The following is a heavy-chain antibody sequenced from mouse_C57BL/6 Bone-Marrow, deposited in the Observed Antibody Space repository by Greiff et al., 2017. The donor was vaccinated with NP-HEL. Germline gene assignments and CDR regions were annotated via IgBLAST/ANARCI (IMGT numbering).Heavy chain of an antibody. D-gene: IGHD2-3*01. V-gene: IGHV1-64*01. Sequence: QVQLQQPGAELVKPGASVKLSCKASGYTFTSYWMHWVKQRPGQGLEWIGMIHPNSGSTNYNEKFKSKATLTVDDSSSTAYMQLSSLTSEDSAVYYCARADGYYGRFAYWGQGTLVTVSA. CDR1: GYTFTSYW. CDR3: ARADGYYGRFAY. CDR2: IHPNSGST. J-gene: IGHJ3*01.